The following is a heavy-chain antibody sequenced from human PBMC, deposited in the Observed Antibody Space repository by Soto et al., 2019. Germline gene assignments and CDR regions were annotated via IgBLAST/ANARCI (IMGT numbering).Heavy chain of an antibody. V-gene: IGHV3-15*01. CDR1: GFTFSNAW. CDR2: IKSKTDGGTT. Sequence: GGSLRLSCAASGFTFSNAWMSWVRQAPGKGLEWVGRIKSKTDGGTTDYAAPVKGRFTISRDDSKNTLYLQMNSLKTEDTAVYYCTTEAYDFWSGFDYYYYYYMDVRGKGTTVTVSS. D-gene: IGHD3-3*01. CDR3: TTEAYDFWSGFDYYYYYYMDV. J-gene: IGHJ6*03.